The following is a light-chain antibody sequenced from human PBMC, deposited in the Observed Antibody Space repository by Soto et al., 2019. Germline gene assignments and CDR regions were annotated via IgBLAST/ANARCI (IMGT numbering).Light chain of an antibody. Sequence: DIQMTQSPSSVSASVGDRVTIACRASQDISIHLAWFQQKPGKAPKSLIFGASSLQSGVPSKFSVSGSVTDFTLTIDSLQPEDFATYYCQQYHNYPPSFGQGTKVEIK. CDR1: QDISIH. V-gene: IGKV1-16*02. J-gene: IGKJ1*01. CDR2: GAS. CDR3: QQYHNYPPS.